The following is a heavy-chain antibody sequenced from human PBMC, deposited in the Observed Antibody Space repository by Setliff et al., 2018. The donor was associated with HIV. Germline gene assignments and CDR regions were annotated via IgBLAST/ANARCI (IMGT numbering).Heavy chain of an antibody. V-gene: IGHV4-61*02. J-gene: IGHJ4*02. D-gene: IGHD3-16*01. CDR2: IYTSGST. CDR1: GGSVSSGSYY. Sequence: PSETLSLTCTVSGGSVSSGSYYWSWIRQPAGKGLQWIGRIYTSGSTNYNASLKSRVTISIDTSKNQFSLQLTSVTAADTAVYYCVNPSGAMGDFDSWGQGTLVTVSS. CDR3: VNPSGAMGDFDS.